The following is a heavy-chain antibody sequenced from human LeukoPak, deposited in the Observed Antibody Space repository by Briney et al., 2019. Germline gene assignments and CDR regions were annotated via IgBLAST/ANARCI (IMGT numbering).Heavy chain of an antibody. CDR2: IYPGDSDT. D-gene: IGHD1-1*01. J-gene: IGHJ6*03. CDR3: ARSINWNYYMDV. Sequence: KVSCKASGYTFTSYWIGWVRQMPGKGLEWMGIIYPGDSDTRYSPSFQGQVTISADKSISTAYPQWSSLKASDTAMYYCARSINWNYYMDVWGKGTTVTVSS. CDR1: GYTFTSYW. V-gene: IGHV5-51*01.